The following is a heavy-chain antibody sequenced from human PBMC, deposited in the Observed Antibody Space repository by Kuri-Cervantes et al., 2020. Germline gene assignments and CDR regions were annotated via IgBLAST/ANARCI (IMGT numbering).Heavy chain of an antibody. CDR2: IYTSGST. D-gene: IGHD5-24*01. J-gene: IGHJ4*02. CDR3: AGTRMVEMVLGVGY. Sequence: SETLSLTCTVSGGSISSYYWSWIRQPAGKGLEWIGRIYTSGSTNYNPSLKSRVTISVDTSKNQFSLKLSSVTAADTAVYYCAGTRMVEMVLGVGYWGQGTLVTVSS. CDR1: GGSISSYY. V-gene: IGHV4-4*07.